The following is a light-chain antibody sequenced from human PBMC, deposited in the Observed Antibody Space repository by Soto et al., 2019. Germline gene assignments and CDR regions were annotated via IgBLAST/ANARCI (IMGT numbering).Light chain of an antibody. CDR1: QSVSSN. Sequence: EIVMTQSPATLSVCPWERATLSCRASQSVSSNVAWYQHTPGQTPRLLIYGASTRATGIPVRFSGSGSGTEFTLTISSLQSEDFAVYYCHQYNDGPYTFGQGTKVDIK. V-gene: IGKV3-15*01. CDR3: HQYNDGPYT. CDR2: GAS. J-gene: IGKJ2*01.